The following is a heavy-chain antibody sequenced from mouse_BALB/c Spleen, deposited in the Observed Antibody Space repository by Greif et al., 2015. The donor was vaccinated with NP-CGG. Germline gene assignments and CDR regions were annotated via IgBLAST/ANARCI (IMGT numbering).Heavy chain of an antibody. V-gene: IGHV1S81*02. CDR3: TRSWGSYFDY. D-gene: IGHD4-1*01. CDR1: GYTFTSYY. CDR2: INPSNGGT. Sequence: QVQLKQSGAELVKPGASVKLSCKASGYTFTSYYMYWVKQRPGQGLEWIGEINPSNGGTNFNEKFKSKATLTVDKSSSTAYMQLSSLTSEDSAVYYCTRSWGSYFDYWGQGTTLTVSS. J-gene: IGHJ2*01.